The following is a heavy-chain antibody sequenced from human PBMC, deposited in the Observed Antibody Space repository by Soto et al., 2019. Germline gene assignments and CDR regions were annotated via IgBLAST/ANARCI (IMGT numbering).Heavy chain of an antibody. CDR1: GFIFSDYT. Sequence: EVQLVESGGDLVQPGGSLRLSCAASGFIFSDYTMTWVRQAPGRGLEFVSHISSSGDAIFYAESVKGRFTVSSDNAKNALYLQMNSLRADDTAVYFCARDHGGSTWFVGVYYFFGMDVWGQGTAVTVSS. V-gene: IGHV3-48*04. D-gene: IGHD6-13*01. CDR2: ISSSGDAI. CDR3: ARDHGGSTWFVGVYYFFGMDV. J-gene: IGHJ6*02.